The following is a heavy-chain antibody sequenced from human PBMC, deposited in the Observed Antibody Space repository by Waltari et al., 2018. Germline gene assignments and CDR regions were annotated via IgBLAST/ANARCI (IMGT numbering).Heavy chain of an antibody. CDR2: IYSSAST. CDR3: ARWWGYYGDYEQDYYYGMDV. D-gene: IGHD4-17*01. CDR1: GGSISSYY. J-gene: IGHJ6*02. Sequence: QVQLQESGPGLVKPSETLSLTCTVSGGSISSYYWSWIRQPPGKGLEWIGYIYSSASTNFNPSLRSRVTISVDTSKNQFSLKLSSVTAADTTVYYCARWWGYYGDYEQDYYYGMDVWGQGTTVTVSS. V-gene: IGHV4-59*01.